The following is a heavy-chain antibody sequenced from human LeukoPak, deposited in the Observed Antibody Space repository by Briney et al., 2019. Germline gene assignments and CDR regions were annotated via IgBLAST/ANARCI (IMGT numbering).Heavy chain of an antibody. J-gene: IGHJ5*02. Sequence: ESLKISCKGSGYSFSSYWIAWVRQMPGKGLEWMGIIYPGDSDTRYSPSFQGQVTISADKSIRIAYLQWSSLKASDTAMYYCARQWGDCSSISCYSASWGQGTLVTVSS. CDR2: IYPGDSDT. D-gene: IGHD2-2*01. CDR1: GYSFSSYW. V-gene: IGHV5-51*01. CDR3: ARQWGDCSSISCYSAS.